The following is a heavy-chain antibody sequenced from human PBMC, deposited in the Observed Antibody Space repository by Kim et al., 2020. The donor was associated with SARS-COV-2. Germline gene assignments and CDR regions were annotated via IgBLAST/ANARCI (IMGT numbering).Heavy chain of an antibody. J-gene: IGHJ4*02. Sequence: TIYYADSVKSRFTISRDNAKNSLYLQMNSLRAEDTAVYYCSGYSSGWPKGWGQGTLVTVSS. CDR3: SGYSSGWPKG. CDR2: TI. V-gene: IGHV3-11*04. D-gene: IGHD6-19*01.